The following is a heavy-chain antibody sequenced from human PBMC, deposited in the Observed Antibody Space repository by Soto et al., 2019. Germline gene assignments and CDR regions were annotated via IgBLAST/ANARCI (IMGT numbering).Heavy chain of an antibody. CDR1: AGYISSGNYF. CDR2: IYYIGAT. V-gene: IGHV4-30-4*01. D-gene: IGHD6-13*01. J-gene: IGHJ4*02. Sequence: SATLSITGSVSAGYISSGNYFWSWVRQTPGKGLEWIGHIYYIGATFYNPSLKSRVSISVDASKDQFSLKLTSVTAADTAIYYCASRQQQVALVDYWGQGRLVTVSS. CDR3: ASRQQQVALVDY.